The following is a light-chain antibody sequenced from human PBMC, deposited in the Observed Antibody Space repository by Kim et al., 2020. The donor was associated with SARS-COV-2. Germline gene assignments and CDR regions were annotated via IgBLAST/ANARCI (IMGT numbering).Light chain of an antibody. CDR3: NSRDSSGNHVV. V-gene: IGLV3-19*01. J-gene: IGLJ2*01. CDR2: GKN. Sequence: ALGQTVRITCRGDSLRSYYASWYQQKPGQAPVLVIYGKNNRPSGIPDRFSGSSSGNTASLTITGAQAEDEADYYCNSRDSSGNHVVFGGGTKLTV. CDR1: SLRSYY.